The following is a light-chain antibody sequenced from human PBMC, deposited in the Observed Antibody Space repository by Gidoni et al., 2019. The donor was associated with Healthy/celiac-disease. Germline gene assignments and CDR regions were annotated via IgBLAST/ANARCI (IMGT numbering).Light chain of an antibody. CDR2: ASS. CDR3: HQYYSYPVLT. V-gene: IGKV1-8*01. CDR1: QGISSY. J-gene: IGKJ4*01. Sequence: AIRMTQSPSSFSASTGDRVTITCRASQGISSYLAWYQQKPGKAPKLLIYASSTLQSGVPSRFSGSGSVTDFTLTISCLQSEDFATYYCHQYYSYPVLTFGGGTKVEIK.